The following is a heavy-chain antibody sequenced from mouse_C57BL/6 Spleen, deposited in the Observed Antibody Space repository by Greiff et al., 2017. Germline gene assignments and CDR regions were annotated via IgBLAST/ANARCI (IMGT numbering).Heavy chain of an antibody. CDR3: ARHEGNYYGSSYYAMDY. Sequence: EVQRVESGGDLVKPGGSLKLSCAASGFTFSSYGMSWVRQTPDKRLEWVATISSGGSYTYYPDSVKGRFTISRDNAKNTLYLQMSSLKSEDTAMYYCARHEGNYYGSSYYAMDYWGQGTSVTVSS. CDR2: ISSGGSYT. V-gene: IGHV5-6*01. CDR1: GFTFSSYG. J-gene: IGHJ4*01. D-gene: IGHD1-1*01.